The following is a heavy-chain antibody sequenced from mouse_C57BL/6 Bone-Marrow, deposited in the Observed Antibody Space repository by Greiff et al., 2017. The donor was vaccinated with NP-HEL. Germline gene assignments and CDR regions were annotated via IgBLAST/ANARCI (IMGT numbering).Heavy chain of an antibody. CDR3: ARTPRSFYAMDY. J-gene: IGHJ4*01. CDR1: GYTFTSYT. V-gene: IGHV1-4*01. CDR2: INPSSGYT. Sequence: QVQLQQSGAELARPGASVKMSCKASGYTFTSYTMHWVKQRPGQGLEWIGYINPSSGYTKYNQKFKDKATLTADKSSSTAYMQLSSLTSEDSAVYYCARTPRSFYAMDYWGQGTSVTVSS.